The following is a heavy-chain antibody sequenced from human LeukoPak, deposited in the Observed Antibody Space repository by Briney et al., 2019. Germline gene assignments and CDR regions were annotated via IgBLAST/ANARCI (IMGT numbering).Heavy chain of an antibody. CDR2: ISSSSSYI. D-gene: IGHD1-26*01. Sequence: GGSLRLSCSASGFTFSNYYMSWVRHTPGKGLEWVSSISSSSSYIYYADSVKGRFTISRDNAKNSLYLQMNSLRAEDTAVYHCARDPSIVGAPPLDYWGQGTLVTVSS. CDR3: ARDPSIVGAPPLDY. V-gene: IGHV3-21*01. CDR1: GFTFSNYY. J-gene: IGHJ4*02.